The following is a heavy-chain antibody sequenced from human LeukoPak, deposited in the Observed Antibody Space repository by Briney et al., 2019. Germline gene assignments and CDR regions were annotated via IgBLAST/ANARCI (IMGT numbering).Heavy chain of an antibody. D-gene: IGHD6-19*01. CDR1: GFTFNHFA. CDR2: ISYDGNNK. CDR3: AKALRMAGLDY. V-gene: IGHV3-30-3*01. Sequence: GRSLRLSCAASGFTFNHFAMHWVRQAPGKGLEWVAVISYDGNNKYHADSVKGRLTISRDNSKNTLYLQMNSLRAEDTAVYYCAKALRMAGLDYWGQGTLVTVSS. J-gene: IGHJ4*02.